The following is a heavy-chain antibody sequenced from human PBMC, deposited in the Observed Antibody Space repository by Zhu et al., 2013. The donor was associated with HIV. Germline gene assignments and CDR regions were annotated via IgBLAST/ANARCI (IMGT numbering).Heavy chain of an antibody. CDR2: IYYSGST. J-gene: IGHJ6*02. CDR1: GGSVSSGSYY. Sequence: QVQLQESGPGLVKPSETLSLTCTVSGGSVSSGSYYWSWIRQPPGKGLEWIGYIYYSGSTNYNPSLKSRVTISVDTSKNQFSLKLSSVTAADTAVYYCARDRGTAHIAAAIYYGMDVWGQGTTVTVSS. CDR3: ARDRGTAHIAAAIYYGMDV. V-gene: IGHV4-61*01. D-gene: IGHD6-13*01.